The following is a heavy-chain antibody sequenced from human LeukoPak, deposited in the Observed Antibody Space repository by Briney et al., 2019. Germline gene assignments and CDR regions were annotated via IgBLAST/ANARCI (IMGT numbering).Heavy chain of an antibody. CDR3: ARLDYDILTGYGNIDY. Sequence: GESLKISCKGSRYSFTSYWINWVRQMPGKGLEWMGRIDPSDSYTNYSPSFQGHVTISADKSISTAYLQWSSLKASDTAMYYCARLDYDILTGYGNIDYWGQEPWSPSPQ. V-gene: IGHV5-10-1*01. D-gene: IGHD3-9*01. CDR1: RYSFTSYW. J-gene: IGHJ4*01. CDR2: IDPSDSYT.